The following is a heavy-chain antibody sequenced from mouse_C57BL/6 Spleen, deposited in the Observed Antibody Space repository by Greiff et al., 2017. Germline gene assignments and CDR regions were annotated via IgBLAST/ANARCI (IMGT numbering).Heavy chain of an antibody. J-gene: IGHJ2*01. CDR3: AASNYGY. V-gene: IGHV1-26*01. CDR1: GYTFTDYY. D-gene: IGHD2-5*01. CDR2: INPNNGGT. Sequence: EVQLQQSGPELVKPGASVKISCKASGYTFTDYYMNWVKQSHGKSLEWIGDINPNNGGTSYNQKFKGKATLTVDKSSSTAYMELRSLTSEDSAVYYCAASNYGYWGQGTTLTVSS.